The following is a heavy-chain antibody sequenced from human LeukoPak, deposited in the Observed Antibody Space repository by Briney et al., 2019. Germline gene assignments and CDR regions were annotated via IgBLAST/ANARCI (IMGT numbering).Heavy chain of an antibody. CDR1: GGSISSYY. V-gene: IGHV4-59*01. D-gene: IGHD3-3*01. J-gene: IGHJ5*02. CDR2: IYYSGST. Sequence: SETLSLTCTVSGGSISSYYWSWIRQPPGKGLEWIGYIYYSGSTNYNPSLKSRVTISVDTSRNQFSLKLSSVTAADTAVYYCARVSGDYDFWSGYYSPAWFDPWGQGILVTVSS. CDR3: ARVSGDYDFWSGYYSPAWFDP.